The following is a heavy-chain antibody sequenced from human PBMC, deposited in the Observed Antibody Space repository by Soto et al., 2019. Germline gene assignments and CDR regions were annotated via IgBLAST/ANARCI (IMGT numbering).Heavy chain of an antibody. CDR1: GDSISSSSYY. D-gene: IGHD3-10*01. CDR3: ACQSPLPYYYGSGSPNWFDP. Sequence: ASETLSLTCTVSGDSISSSSYYWGWIRQPPGKGLEWIGSIYYSGSTYYNPSLKSRVTISVDTSKNQFSLKLSSVTAADTAVYYCACQSPLPYYYGSGSPNWFDPWGQGTLVTVSS. CDR2: IYYSGST. J-gene: IGHJ5*02. V-gene: IGHV4-39*01.